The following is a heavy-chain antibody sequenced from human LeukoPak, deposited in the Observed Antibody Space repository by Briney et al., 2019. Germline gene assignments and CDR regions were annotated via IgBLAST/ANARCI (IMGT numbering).Heavy chain of an antibody. Sequence: PSETLSLTCTVSGYSISSGYYWGWIRQPPGKGLEWIGEINHSGSTNYNPSLKSRVTISVDTSKNQFSLKLSSVTAADTAVYYCARRDYSSSWYNPLYNWFDPWGQGTLVTVSS. D-gene: IGHD6-13*01. J-gene: IGHJ5*02. CDR1: GYSISSGYY. V-gene: IGHV4-38-2*02. CDR2: INHSGST. CDR3: ARRDYSSSWYNPLYNWFDP.